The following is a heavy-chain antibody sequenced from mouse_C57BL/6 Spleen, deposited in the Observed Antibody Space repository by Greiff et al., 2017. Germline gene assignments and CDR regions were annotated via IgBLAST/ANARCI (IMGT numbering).Heavy chain of an antibody. CDR2: IYPGSGST. Sequence: VQLQQPGAELVKPGASVKLSCKASGYTFTSYWINWVKQRPGQGLEWIGEIYPGSGSTNYNEKFKGKATLTVDTSSSTASMQLSSLTSEDSAVYYCASGQSWIAYWGQGTLVTVSA. J-gene: IGHJ3*01. V-gene: IGHV1-55*01. CDR1: GYTFTSYW. CDR3: ASGQSWIAY.